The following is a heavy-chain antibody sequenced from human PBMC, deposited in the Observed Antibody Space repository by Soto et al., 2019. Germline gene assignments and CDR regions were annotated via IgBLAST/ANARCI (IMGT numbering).Heavy chain of an antibody. J-gene: IGHJ6*02. V-gene: IGHV4-39*01. Sequence: LETLSVTCTVWADSTSSRTYYWGWVRQPPGKGLKWIGSIYYSGYTYYNPFLNSRVTITIDTSKNKCSLKLSSVTAADTAMYYCARPHACRYVGYYYDMDVWGQGSTVTVSS. CDR3: ARPHACRYVGYYYDMDV. D-gene: IGHD3-16*01. CDR1: ADSTSSRTYY. CDR2: IYYSGYT.